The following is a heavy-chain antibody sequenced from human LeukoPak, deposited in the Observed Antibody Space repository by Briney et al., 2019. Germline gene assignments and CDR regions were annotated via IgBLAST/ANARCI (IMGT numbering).Heavy chain of an antibody. CDR2: ISYDGSNK. Sequence: GGSLRLSCAASGFAFSVYGMHWVRQAPGKGLEWVAVISYDGSNKYYADSVKGRFTISRDNSKNTLYLQMNSLRAEDTAVYYCARGAYYYDSSGYSPGDYGGQGPLVTVSS. CDR3: ARGAYYYDSSGYSPGDY. J-gene: IGHJ4*02. CDR1: GFAFSVYG. V-gene: IGHV3-30*19. D-gene: IGHD3-22*01.